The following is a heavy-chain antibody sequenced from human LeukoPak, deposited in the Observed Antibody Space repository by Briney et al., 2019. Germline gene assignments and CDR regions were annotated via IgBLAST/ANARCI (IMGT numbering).Heavy chain of an antibody. V-gene: IGHV3-53*01. D-gene: IGHD2-21*01. CDR3: ARDNCAGRCSLSFFAMDV. CDR1: GVTVSYNY. Sequence: GGSLRLSCVASGVTVSYNYMSWVRQAPGKGLERVSLMSSSGTTYYADSVRGRFTISRDNFKSTLYLEMNSLRADDTAVYYCARDNCAGRCSLSFFAMDVWGQGTTVTVSS. J-gene: IGHJ6*02. CDR2: MSSSGTT.